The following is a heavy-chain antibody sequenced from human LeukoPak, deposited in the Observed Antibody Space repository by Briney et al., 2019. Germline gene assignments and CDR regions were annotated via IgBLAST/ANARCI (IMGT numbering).Heavy chain of an antibody. CDR2: IYTSGST. CDR1: GGSISSYY. D-gene: IGHD6-13*01. J-gene: IGHJ4*02. V-gene: IGHV4-4*07. Sequence: SETLSLTCTVSGGSISSYYWSWIWQPAGKGLEWIGRIYTSGSTNYNPSLKSRVTISVDTSKNQFSLKLSSVTAADAAVYYCARAEEAAGSGYWGQGTLVTVSS. CDR3: ARAEEAAGSGY.